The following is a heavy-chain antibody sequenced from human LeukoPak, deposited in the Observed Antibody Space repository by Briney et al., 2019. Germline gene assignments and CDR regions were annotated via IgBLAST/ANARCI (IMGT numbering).Heavy chain of an antibody. D-gene: IGHD6-13*01. CDR3: ARMPYSSSWPRYYYYYGMDV. CDR1: GYTFPSFG. J-gene: IGHJ6*02. CDR2: ITAYNGNT. Sequence: ASVKVSCKTSGYTFPSFGITWIRQVPGQGLEWMGWITAYNGNTNYAQKFQDRVSMTTDSSTTTAYMELRGLRSDDTAVYYCARMPYSSSWPRYYYYYGMDVWGQGTTVTVSS. V-gene: IGHV1-18*01.